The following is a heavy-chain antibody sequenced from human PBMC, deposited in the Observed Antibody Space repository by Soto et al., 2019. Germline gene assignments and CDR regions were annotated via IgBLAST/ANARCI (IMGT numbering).Heavy chain of an antibody. V-gene: IGHV1-69*01. D-gene: IGHD2-2*01. CDR3: STSVYCRTTRCYYYYGLDV. CDR1: GGTFSSHS. Sequence: QVQLVQSGAEVKKPGSSVKVSCKVSGGTFSSHSINWVRQAPGQGPEWMGGIIPIFGTENYAQKFQGRVTITADESTSTAYMEVSSPTSEDTALYYCSTSVYCRTTRCYYYYGLDVWGQGTTVIVSS. J-gene: IGHJ6*02. CDR2: IIPIFGTE.